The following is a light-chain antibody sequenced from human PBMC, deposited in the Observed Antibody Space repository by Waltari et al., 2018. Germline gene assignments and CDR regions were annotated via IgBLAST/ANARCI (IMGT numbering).Light chain of an antibody. CDR1: QSVLFHSNSKNY. CDR3: QQFYTTPPT. CDR2: WAS. J-gene: IGKJ1*01. Sequence: DIVMTQSPDSLAVSLGERATSNCKSSQSVLFHSNSKNYLAWYQQKPGPPPKLLIYWASTRESGVPDRFSGSGSGTDFTLTISSLQAEDVAVYYCQQFYTTPPTFGQGTKVEIK. V-gene: IGKV4-1*01.